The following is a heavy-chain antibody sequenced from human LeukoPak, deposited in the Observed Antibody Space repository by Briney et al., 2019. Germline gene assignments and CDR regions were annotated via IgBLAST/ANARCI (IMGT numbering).Heavy chain of an antibody. CDR3: ARQSYLTSYGDYDDY. J-gene: IGHJ4*02. Sequence: ASVKVSCKASGYTFTSYDINWVRQSTGQGLEWMGWMNPNSGNTGYAQKFQGRVTMTRNTSISTAYMELSSLRSEDTAVYYCARQSYLTSYGDYDDYWGQGTLVTVSS. CDR1: GYTFTSYD. V-gene: IGHV1-8*01. D-gene: IGHD4-17*01. CDR2: MNPNSGNT.